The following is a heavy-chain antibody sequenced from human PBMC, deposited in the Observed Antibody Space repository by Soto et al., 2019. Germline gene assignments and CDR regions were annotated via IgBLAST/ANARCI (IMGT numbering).Heavy chain of an antibody. D-gene: IGHD1-1*01. CDR3: AKDRADTLEQGAFDI. J-gene: IGHJ3*02. V-gene: IGHV3-30*18. CDR1: GFTFSSYG. CDR2: ISYDGSDK. Sequence: QVQLVESGGGVVQPGRSLRLSCAASGFTFSSYGMHWVRQAPGKGLEWVAVISYDGSDKYYADSVKGRFTISRDNSKNTLYLQMNSLRAEDTAVYYGAKDRADTLEQGAFDIWGQGTMVTVSS.